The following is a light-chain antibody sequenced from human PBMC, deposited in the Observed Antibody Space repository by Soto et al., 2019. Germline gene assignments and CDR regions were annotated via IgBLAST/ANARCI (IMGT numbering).Light chain of an antibody. Sequence: DIQMTQSPSTLSGSVGDRVTITCRASQTISSWLAWYQQKPGNAPKFLIYDASTLESGVPSRFSGGGSGTEFTLTISSLQPDDSATYYCQQYYSRRTFGQGTKVDI. V-gene: IGKV1-5*01. CDR2: DAS. CDR1: QTISSW. J-gene: IGKJ1*01. CDR3: QQYYSRRT.